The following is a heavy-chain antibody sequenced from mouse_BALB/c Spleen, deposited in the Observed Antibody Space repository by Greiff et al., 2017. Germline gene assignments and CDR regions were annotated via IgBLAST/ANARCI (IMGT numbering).Heavy chain of an antibody. CDR3: TTYGYDGDYYAMDY. J-gene: IGHJ4*01. Sequence: SGTVLARPGASVKMSCKASGYTFTSYWMHWVKQRPGQGLEWIGAIYPGNSDTSYNQKFKGKAKLTAVTSTSTAYMELSSLTNEDSAVYYCTTYGYDGDYYAMDYWGQGTSVTVSS. CDR1: GYTFTSYW. V-gene: IGHV1-5*01. CDR2: IYPGNSDT. D-gene: IGHD2-2*01.